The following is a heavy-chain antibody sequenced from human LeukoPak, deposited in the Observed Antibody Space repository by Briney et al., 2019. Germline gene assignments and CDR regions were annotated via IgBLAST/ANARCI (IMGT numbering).Heavy chain of an antibody. Sequence: PSETLSLTCTVSGGSISSYYWSWIRQPPGKGLEGIGYIYYSGSTNYNPSLKSRVTISVDTSKNQFSLKLSSVTAADTAVYYCARALYSSGWPQAHWFDPWGQGTLVTVSS. V-gene: IGHV4-59*01. J-gene: IGHJ5*02. CDR2: IYYSGST. CDR3: ARALYSSGWPQAHWFDP. D-gene: IGHD6-19*01. CDR1: GGSISSYY.